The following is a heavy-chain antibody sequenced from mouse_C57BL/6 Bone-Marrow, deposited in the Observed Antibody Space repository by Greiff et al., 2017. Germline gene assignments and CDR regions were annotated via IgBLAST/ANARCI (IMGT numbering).Heavy chain of an antibody. V-gene: IGHV2-2*01. CDR2: IWRGGST. CDR1: GFSLTSYG. CDR3: AGKGFYYGSRLWYAMDG. D-gene: IGHD1-1*01. J-gene: IGHJ4*01. Sequence: QVQLQQSGPGLVQPSQSLSITCTVSGFSLTSYGVHWVRQSPGQGLEWLGVIWRGGSTDYNAAFISSLGISTDNSKAQVFFKMNSLQADDTAIYYCAGKGFYYGSRLWYAMDGWGQGTSVTVSS.